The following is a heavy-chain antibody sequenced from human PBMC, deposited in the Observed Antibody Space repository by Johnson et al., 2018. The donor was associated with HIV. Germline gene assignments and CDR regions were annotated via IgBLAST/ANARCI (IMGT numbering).Heavy chain of an antibody. CDR1: GFTFSSYA. D-gene: IGHD2-15*01. V-gene: IGHV3-20*04. Sequence: VHLVESGGGLVQPGGSLRLSCAASGFTFSSYAMSWVRQAPGKGLEWVSDINWNGGRKGYADSLMGRFTISRDNAKKSLYLQINSLRAEDTALYYCAREGEYCTGGSCYNAFDIWGQGTMVIVSS. CDR2: INWNGGRK. CDR3: AREGEYCTGGSCYNAFDI. J-gene: IGHJ3*02.